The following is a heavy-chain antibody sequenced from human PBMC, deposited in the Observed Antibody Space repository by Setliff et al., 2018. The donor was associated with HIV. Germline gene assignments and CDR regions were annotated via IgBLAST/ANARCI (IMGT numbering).Heavy chain of an antibody. CDR3: ARLGAVAGPPEDS. J-gene: IGHJ4*02. V-gene: IGHV4-39*01. CDR1: GGSISSGSYY. Sequence: SETLSLTCTVSGGSISSGSYYWGWIRQPPGKGLEWIGHIYYSGNTLYNPSLKSRFTLSIDTSKNQFSLRLTSVTASDTAVYYCARLGAVAGPPEDSWGQGTLVTVSS. CDR2: IYYSGNT. D-gene: IGHD6-19*01.